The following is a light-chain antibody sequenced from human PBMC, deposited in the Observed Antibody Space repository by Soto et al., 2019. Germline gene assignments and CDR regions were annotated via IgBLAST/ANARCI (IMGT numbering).Light chain of an antibody. CDR3: QQYNSDWYT. CDR1: QSISSW. J-gene: IGKJ2*01. Sequence: DIQMTQSPSTLSASIGDRVTISCRASQSISSWLAWYQQKPGKAPKLLIYKASSLESGVPSRFSGSGSGTEFTLTISSLQPDDVATYYCQQYNSDWYTFGQGTKLEIK. CDR2: KAS. V-gene: IGKV1-5*03.